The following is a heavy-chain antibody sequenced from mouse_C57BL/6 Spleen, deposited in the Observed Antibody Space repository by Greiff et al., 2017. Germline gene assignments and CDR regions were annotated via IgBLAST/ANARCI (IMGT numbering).Heavy chain of an antibody. CDR3: ARPYYGSSSYWYFDV. V-gene: IGHV1-50*01. Sequence: VQLQQPGAELVKPGASVKLSCKASGYTFTSYWMQWVKQRPGQGLEWIGEIDPSDSYPNYNQKFKGKATLTVDTSSSTAYMQLSSLTSEDSAVYYCARPYYGSSSYWYFDVWGTGTTVTVSS. J-gene: IGHJ1*03. CDR2: IDPSDSYP. D-gene: IGHD1-1*01. CDR1: GYTFTSYW.